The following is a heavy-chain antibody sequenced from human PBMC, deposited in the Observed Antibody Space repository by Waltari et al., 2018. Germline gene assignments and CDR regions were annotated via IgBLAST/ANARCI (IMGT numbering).Heavy chain of an antibody. D-gene: IGHD2-2*02. CDR1: GYTFTGYY. CDR3: ARGIVVVPAAIPLDYYYGMDV. V-gene: IGHV1-2*02. J-gene: IGHJ6*02. Sequence: QVQLVQSGAAVKKPGASVKVSCKASGYTFTGYYMHWVRQAPGQGLEWMGWINPNSGGTNYAQKFQGRVTMTRDTSISTAYMELSRLRSDDTAVYYCARGIVVVPAAIPLDYYYGMDVWGQGTTVTVSS. CDR2: INPNSGGT.